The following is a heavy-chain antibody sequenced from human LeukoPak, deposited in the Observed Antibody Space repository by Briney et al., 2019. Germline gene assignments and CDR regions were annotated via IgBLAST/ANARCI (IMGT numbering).Heavy chain of an antibody. D-gene: IGHD3-10*01. V-gene: IGHV3-21*01. J-gene: IGHJ4*02. CDR1: GFTFSSYS. CDR2: ISSSSSYI. CDR3: ARGYGSGSPTLYYFDY. Sequence: PGGSLRLSCAASGFTFSSYSMNWVRQAPGKGLEGVSSISSSSSYIYYADSVKGRFTISRDNAKNSLYLQMNSLRAGDTAVYYCARGYGSGSPTLYYFDYWGQGTLVTVSS.